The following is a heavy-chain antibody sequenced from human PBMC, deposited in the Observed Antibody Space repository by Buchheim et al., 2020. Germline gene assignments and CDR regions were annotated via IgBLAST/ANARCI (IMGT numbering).Heavy chain of an antibody. V-gene: IGHV3-20*03. J-gene: IGHJ4*02. CDR2: ITWNSGGT. D-gene: IGHD2-15*01. CDR1: GGSFFDYG. CDR3: ARDGRGLDY. Sequence: EVQLVESGGGVVRQGESLTLSSFGSGGSFFDYGLACVLRDPGKGLVWVSVITWNSGGTGYGDSVKGRFTISRDNAKNTLLLHMNSLRVENTAVYYCARDGRGLDYWGQGTL.